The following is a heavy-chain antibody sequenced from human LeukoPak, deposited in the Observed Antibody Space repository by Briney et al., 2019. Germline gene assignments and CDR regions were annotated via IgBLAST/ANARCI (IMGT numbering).Heavy chain of an antibody. J-gene: IGHJ4*02. D-gene: IGHD2-21*02. CDR3: VRSYCGGDCYAGLTSNFDY. Sequence: GASVKVSCKASGYTFTSYYMHWVRQAPGQGLEWMGIINPSGGSTSYAQKFQGRVTMTRDMSTSTVYMELSSLRSEDTAVYYCVRSYCGGDCYAGLTSNFDYWGQGTLVTVSS. CDR2: INPSGGST. CDR1: GYTFTSYY. V-gene: IGHV1-46*01.